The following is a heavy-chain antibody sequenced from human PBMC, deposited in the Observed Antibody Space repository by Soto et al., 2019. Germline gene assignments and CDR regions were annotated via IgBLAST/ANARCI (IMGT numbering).Heavy chain of an antibody. CDR2: ISGSGDTT. V-gene: IGHV3-23*01. CDR1: GFTFNKHA. Sequence: VQLLESGGGLVQPGGSLRLSCVVSGFTFNKHAMSWVRQAPGRGLQWVSGISGSGDTTYYADSVKGRFTISRDNSKNTLYLQTNSLRGEDTAIYYCARNAGDWILYGVDVWGQGTTVTVSS. CDR3: ARNAGDWILYGVDV. D-gene: IGHD7-27*01. J-gene: IGHJ6*02.